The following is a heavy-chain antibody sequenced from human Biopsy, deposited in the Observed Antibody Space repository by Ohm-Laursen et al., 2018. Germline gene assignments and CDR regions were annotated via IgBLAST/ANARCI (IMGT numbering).Heavy chain of an antibody. V-gene: IGHV3-33*06. D-gene: IGHD2-8*01. J-gene: IGHJ4*02. CDR2: IWYDGSNK. CDR3: AKCMTGGSNYYFHH. CDR1: GFTFSSHA. Sequence: SLRLSCSASGFTFSSHAMSWVRQAPGKGLEWVAAIWYDGSNKNHADSVKGRFTISRDNSKNTLYLQMNSLRGEDTAVYYCAKCMTGGSNYYFHHCGQGTLVTVSS.